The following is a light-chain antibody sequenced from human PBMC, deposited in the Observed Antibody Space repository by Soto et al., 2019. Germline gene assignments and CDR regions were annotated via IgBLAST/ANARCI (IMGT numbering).Light chain of an antibody. Sequence: DIKMTQSPSSLSASVEDRVTISCQASQDISNSLNWYQQKPGKAPELLIYDAYNLEKGVPSRFRGSGTGTDFTLTISSLQPEDNATYYCQHYNDLPPTCGPGTNVDIK. J-gene: IGKJ3*01. CDR2: DAY. V-gene: IGKV1-33*01. CDR3: QHYNDLPPT. CDR1: QDISNS.